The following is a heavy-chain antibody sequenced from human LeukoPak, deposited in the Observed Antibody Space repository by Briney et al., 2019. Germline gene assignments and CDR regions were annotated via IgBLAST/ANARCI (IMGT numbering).Heavy chain of an antibody. V-gene: IGHV3-7*01. Sequence: GGSLRLSCAASEFTFSYWMTWVRQAPGKGLEWVANMKEDGSARYYVDSVKGRFTVSRDKAKDSLFLQMDRLQVDDTAVYYCAEGEKEGPLTPWARGGLFFASS. CDR3: AEGEKEGPLTP. CDR1: EFTFSYW. J-gene: IGHJ5*02. CDR2: MKEDGSAR.